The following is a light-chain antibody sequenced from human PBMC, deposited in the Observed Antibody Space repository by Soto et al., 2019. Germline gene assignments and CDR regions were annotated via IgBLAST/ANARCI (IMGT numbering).Light chain of an antibody. CDR1: SSDVGAYNF. V-gene: IGLV2-8*01. J-gene: IGLJ1*01. CDR3: SSYAGSNSDV. CDR2: EVS. Sequence: QSALTQPPSASGSPGQSVTFSCTGTSSDVGAYNFVSWYQQHPGKAPKLMIYEVSKRPSGVPDRFSGSKSGNTASLTVSGLQAEDEADYYCSSYAGSNSDVFGTGTKLTVL.